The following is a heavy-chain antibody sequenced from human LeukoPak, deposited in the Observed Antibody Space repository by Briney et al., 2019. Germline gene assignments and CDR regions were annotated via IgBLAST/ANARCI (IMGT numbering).Heavy chain of an antibody. Sequence: PGGSLRLSCAASGFTFSTSWMHWVRQAPGKGRVGVSRIKRDGSTTTYADSVKGRFTISRDNAKNTLFLQMNSLRAEDTAVYYCASGSFCTNGVCYKGFDYWGQGTLVSVSS. CDR1: GFTFSTSW. J-gene: IGHJ4*02. V-gene: IGHV3-74*01. D-gene: IGHD2-8*01. CDR3: ASGSFCTNGVCYKGFDY. CDR2: IKRDGSTT.